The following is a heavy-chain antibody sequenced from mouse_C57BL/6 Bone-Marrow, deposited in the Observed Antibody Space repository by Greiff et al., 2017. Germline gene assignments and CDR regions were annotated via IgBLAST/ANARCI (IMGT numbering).Heavy chain of an antibody. D-gene: IGHD1-1*01. CDR3: ARPLTTVVAPFGY. CDR2: IDPSDSET. V-gene: IGHV1-52*01. CDR1: GYTFTSYW. Sequence: QVQLKESGAELVRPGSSVKLSCKASGYTFTSYWMHWVKQRPIQGLEWIGNIDPSDSETHYNQKFKDKATLTVDKSSSTAYMQLSSLTSEDSAVYYCARPLTTVVAPFGYWGQGTTLTVSS. J-gene: IGHJ2*01.